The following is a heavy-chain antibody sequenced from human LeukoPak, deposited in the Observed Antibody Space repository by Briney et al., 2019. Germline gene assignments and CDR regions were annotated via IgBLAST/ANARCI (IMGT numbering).Heavy chain of an antibody. D-gene: IGHD6-13*01. V-gene: IGHV4-59*01. CDR1: GGYIRSYY. CDR2: IYYSGST. J-gene: IGHJ2*01. CDR3: ARVYYSSSYDYWYFDL. Sequence: PSETLSLTCTVSGGYIRSYYWSWIRQPPGKGLEWIGYIYYSGSTNYNPSLESRVTISVNTSKKQLSLKLSSVTAADTAVYYCARVYYSSSYDYWYFDLWGRGTLVTVSS.